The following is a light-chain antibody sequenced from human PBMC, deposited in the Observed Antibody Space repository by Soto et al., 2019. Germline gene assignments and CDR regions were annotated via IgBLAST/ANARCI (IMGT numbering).Light chain of an antibody. CDR1: QTISSW. V-gene: IGKV1-12*01. CDR3: QQANSVPFT. J-gene: IGKJ3*01. CDR2: AAS. Sequence: DIQMTQSPSTLSGSVGDRVTITCRASQTISSWLAWYQQKPGKAPKLLIYAASSLQSGVTSRFSGSGSGTDYTLTISSLQPEDFATYYCQQANSVPFTFGPGTKVDIK.